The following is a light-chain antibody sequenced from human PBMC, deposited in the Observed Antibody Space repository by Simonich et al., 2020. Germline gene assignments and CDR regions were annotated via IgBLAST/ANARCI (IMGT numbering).Light chain of an antibody. CDR3: AAWDDSLSGWV. Sequence: QSVLTQPPSASGTPGPRVTISCSGSSSNIGSNYVYWYQQLPGTAPKLLIYRNNQRPSGVPDRFSGSKSGTSASLAIRGLRSEDEADYYCAAWDDSLSGWVFGGGTKLTVL. CDR1: SSNIGSNY. J-gene: IGLJ3*02. CDR2: RNN. V-gene: IGLV1-47*01.